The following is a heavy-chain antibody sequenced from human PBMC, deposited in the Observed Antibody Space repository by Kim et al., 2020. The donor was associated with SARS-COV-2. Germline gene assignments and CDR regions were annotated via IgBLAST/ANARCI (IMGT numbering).Heavy chain of an antibody. Sequence: GGSLRLSCAASGFTFSSYSMNWVRQAPGKGLEWVSSISSSSSYIYYADSVKGRFTISRDNAKNSLYLQMNSLRAEDTAVYYCARDSQGGDYDSDYYYYGMDVCGQGTTVTVSS. CDR2: ISSSSSYI. CDR3: ARDSQGGDYDSDYYYYGMDV. J-gene: IGHJ6*02. D-gene: IGHD2-21*02. CDR1: GFTFSSYS. V-gene: IGHV3-21*01.